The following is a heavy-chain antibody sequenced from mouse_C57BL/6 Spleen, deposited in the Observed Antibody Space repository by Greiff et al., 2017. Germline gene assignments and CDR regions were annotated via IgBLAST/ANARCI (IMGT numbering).Heavy chain of an antibody. CDR2: ISDGGSYT. CDR3: AREGDYGRFAY. D-gene: IGHD2-4*01. CDR1: GFTFSSYA. Sequence: EVQGVESGGGLVKPGGSLKLSCAASGFTFSSYAMSWVRQTPEKRLEWVATISDGGSYTYYPDNVKGRFTISRDNAKNNLYLQMSHLKSEDTAMYYCAREGDYGRFAYWGQGTLVTVSA. V-gene: IGHV5-4*01. J-gene: IGHJ3*01.